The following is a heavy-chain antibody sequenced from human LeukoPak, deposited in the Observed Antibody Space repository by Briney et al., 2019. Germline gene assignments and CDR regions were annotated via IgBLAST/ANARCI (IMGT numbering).Heavy chain of an antibody. Sequence: GASVKVSCKASGGTFSSYAISWVRQAPGQGLEWMGGIIPIFGTANYAQKFQGRVTITADESTSTAYMELSSLRSEDTAVYYCARTPTAGIVGADLGVYGMDVWGQGTTVTVSS. CDR2: IIPIFGTA. D-gene: IGHD1-26*01. J-gene: IGHJ6*02. CDR1: GGTFSSYA. CDR3: ARTPTAGIVGADLGVYGMDV. V-gene: IGHV1-69*13.